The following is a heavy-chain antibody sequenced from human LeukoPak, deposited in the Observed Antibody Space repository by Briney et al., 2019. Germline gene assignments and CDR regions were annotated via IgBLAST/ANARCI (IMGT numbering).Heavy chain of an antibody. Sequence: GGSLRLSCAASGFTFSSYSMNWVRQAPGKGLEWVSSISSSSSYIYYADSVKGRFTISRDNAKNSLYLQMNGLRAEDTAVYYSARNLGSTSEFDPWGQGTLVTVSS. J-gene: IGHJ5*02. CDR1: GFTFSSYS. V-gene: IGHV3-21*01. CDR2: ISSSSSYI. D-gene: IGHD2-2*01. CDR3: ARNLGSTSEFDP.